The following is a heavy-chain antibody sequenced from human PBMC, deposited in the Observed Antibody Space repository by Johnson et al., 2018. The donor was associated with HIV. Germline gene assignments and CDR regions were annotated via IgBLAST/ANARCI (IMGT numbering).Heavy chain of an antibody. Sequence: MQLVESGGGVVRPGGSLRLSCAASGFMFGDFAMSWVRQSPGKGLGWVSGINWNGGNIGYADSVKGRFSISRYNAKNSLYLQMNSLRAEDPAVYYCAREQSLIAAQIPDAFDIWGQGTMVTVSS. D-gene: IGHD6-6*01. CDR2: INWNGGNI. V-gene: IGHV3-20*04. CDR1: GFMFGDFA. J-gene: IGHJ3*02. CDR3: AREQSLIAAQIPDAFDI.